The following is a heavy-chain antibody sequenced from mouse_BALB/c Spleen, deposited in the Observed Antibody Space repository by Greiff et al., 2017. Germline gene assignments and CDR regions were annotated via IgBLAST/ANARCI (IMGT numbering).Heavy chain of an antibody. CDR3: ARDYDYTWFAY. D-gene: IGHD2-4*01. Sequence: EVQLQQSGPELVKPGASVKISCKASGYTFTDYNMHWVKQSHGKSLEWIGYIYPYNGGTGYNQKFKSKATLTVDNSSSTAYMELRSLTSEDSAVYYCARDYDYTWFAYWGQGTLVTVSA. J-gene: IGHJ3*01. CDR2: IYPYNGGT. V-gene: IGHV1S29*02. CDR1: GYTFTDYN.